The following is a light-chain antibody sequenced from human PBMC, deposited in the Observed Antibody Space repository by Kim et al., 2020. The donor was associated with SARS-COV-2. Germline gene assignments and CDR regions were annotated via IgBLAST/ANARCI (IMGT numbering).Light chain of an antibody. CDR2: EDY. CDR3: QSYDSSTWV. Sequence: GKTVTIPCTRTSDTSATNYVQWYQQRPGIAPTTVIYEDYQRPSGVPDRFSASIDISSNSASLTISGLKTEDEADYYCQSYDSSTWVFGGGTQLTVL. V-gene: IGLV6-57*03. CDR1: SDTSATNY. J-gene: IGLJ3*02.